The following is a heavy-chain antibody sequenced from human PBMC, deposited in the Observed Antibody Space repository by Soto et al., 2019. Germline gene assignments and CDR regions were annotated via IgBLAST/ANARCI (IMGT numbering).Heavy chain of an antibody. V-gene: IGHV4-59*01. Sequence: SETLSLTCTVSGGSISSYYWSWIRQPPGKGLEWIGYIYYSGSTNYNPSLKSRVTISVDTSKNQFSLKLSSVTAADTAVYYCARSGRGWLHDYWGQGTLVTVSS. J-gene: IGHJ4*02. CDR1: GGSISSYY. CDR2: IYYSGST. CDR3: ARSGRGWLHDY. D-gene: IGHD5-12*01.